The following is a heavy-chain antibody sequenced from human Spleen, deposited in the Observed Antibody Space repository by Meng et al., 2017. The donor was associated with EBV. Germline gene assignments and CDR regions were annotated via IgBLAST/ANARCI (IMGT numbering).Heavy chain of an antibody. CDR3: VREEYDPRDF. CDR2: IDYGGIST. V-gene: IGHV3-21*01. Sequence: VRLVVSGGGLVEPGGSLRLACAASGFIFNNYRMNWVRQAPGKGLEWVSVIDYGGISTYYADSVKGRFTISRDNAKNSVSLQMNNLRAEDTAVYYCVREEYDPRDFWGQGTLVTVSS. J-gene: IGHJ4*02. D-gene: IGHD3-16*01. CDR1: GFIFNNYR.